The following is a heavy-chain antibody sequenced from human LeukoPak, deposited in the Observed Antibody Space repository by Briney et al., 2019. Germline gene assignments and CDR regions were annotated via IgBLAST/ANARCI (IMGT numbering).Heavy chain of an antibody. CDR1: GYTFTMYD. J-gene: IGHJ6*02. Sequence: ASVSVSFKASGYTFTMYDINWVGQATGQGGEWMGWMNPNSGNTGYAQKFQGRVTMTRNTSISTAYMELSNLRSEDPAVYYCARGYSSGWGYYYYGMDVWGQGTTVTVSS. D-gene: IGHD6-19*01. CDR2: MNPNSGNT. V-gene: IGHV1-8*01. CDR3: ARGYSSGWGYYYYGMDV.